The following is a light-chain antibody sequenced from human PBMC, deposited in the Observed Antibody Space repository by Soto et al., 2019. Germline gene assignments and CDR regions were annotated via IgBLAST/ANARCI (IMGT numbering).Light chain of an antibody. J-gene: IGKJ3*01. V-gene: IGKV3-20*01. CDR3: QQYGDSVFT. Sequence: EIVLTQSPGTLSLYPGERATLSCRASQSLTSNYLAWYQQKPGQAPRLLISGTSNRATGIPDRFSGSGSGTDFTLTISRLEPDDFAVYYCQQYGDSVFTFGPGTTVDIK. CDR2: GTS. CDR1: QSLTSNY.